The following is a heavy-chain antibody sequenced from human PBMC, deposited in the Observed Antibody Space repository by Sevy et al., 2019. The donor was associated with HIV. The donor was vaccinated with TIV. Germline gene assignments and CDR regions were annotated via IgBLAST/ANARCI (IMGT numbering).Heavy chain of an antibody. Sequence: GGSLRLSCAASGFTFDDYAMHWVRQAPGKGLEWVSGISWNSGNIGYADSVKGRFTISRDNVKNSLYLQMNSLRAEDTVLYYCAKDIYDSSGPLDYWGQGTLVTVSS. CDR3: AKDIYDSSGPLDY. D-gene: IGHD3-22*01. CDR2: ISWNSGNI. CDR1: GFTFDDYA. J-gene: IGHJ4*02. V-gene: IGHV3-9*01.